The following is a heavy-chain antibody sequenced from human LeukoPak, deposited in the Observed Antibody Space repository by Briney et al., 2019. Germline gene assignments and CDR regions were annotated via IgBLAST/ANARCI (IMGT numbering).Heavy chain of an antibody. V-gene: IGHV4-30-2*01. D-gene: IGHD6-13*01. J-gene: IGHJ5*02. CDR1: GGSISSGGYS. Sequence: NTSETLSLTCAVSGGSISSGGYSWSWIRQPPGKGLEWIGYIYHSGSTYYNPSLKSRVTISVDRSKNQFFLKLSSVTAADTAVYYCARGEAAAPNNWFDPWGQGTLVTVSS. CDR2: IYHSGST. CDR3: ARGEAAAPNNWFDP.